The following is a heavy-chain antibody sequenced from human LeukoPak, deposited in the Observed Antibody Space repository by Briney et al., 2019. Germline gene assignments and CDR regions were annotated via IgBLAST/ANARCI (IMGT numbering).Heavy chain of an antibody. V-gene: IGHV3-21*01. CDR2: ISSSSSYI. J-gene: IGHJ3*02. D-gene: IGHD1-26*01. CDR3: ARLAEQDGFDI. Sequence: PGGSLRLSCAASGFTFSSYSMNWVRQAPGKGLEWVSSISSSSSYIYYADSVKGRFTICRDNAKNSLYLQMNSLRAEDTAVYYCARLAEQDGFDIWGQGKMVTVSS. CDR1: GFTFSSYS.